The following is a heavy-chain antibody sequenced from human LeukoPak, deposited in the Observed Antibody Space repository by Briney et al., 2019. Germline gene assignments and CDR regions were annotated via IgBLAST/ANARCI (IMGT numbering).Heavy chain of an antibody. V-gene: IGHV3-23*01. J-gene: IGHJ4*02. CDR1: GFTFSIYA. CDR3: AKGSSGGSYSD. CDR2: ISGNGGST. Sequence: PGGSLRLSCAASGFTFSIYAMFWVRQAPGKGLEWVSGISGNGGSTYYAGSVKGRFTISRDNSKNTLYLQMNSLRAEDTAVYYCAKGSSGGSYSDWGQGTLVTVSS. D-gene: IGHD1-26*01.